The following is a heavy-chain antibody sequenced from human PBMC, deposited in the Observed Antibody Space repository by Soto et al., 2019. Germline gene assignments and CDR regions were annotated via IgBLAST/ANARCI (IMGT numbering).Heavy chain of an antibody. Sequence: SETLSLTCTVSGGSISSYYWSWIRQPPGKGLEWIGYIYNSGSTNYNPSLKSRVTISVDTSKNQFSLKLTSVTAADTAVCFCARDAGTRGWFDPWGQGTPVTVSS. CDR2: IYNSGST. J-gene: IGHJ5*02. D-gene: IGHD3-10*01. V-gene: IGHV4-59*01. CDR1: GGSISSYY. CDR3: ARDAGTRGWFDP.